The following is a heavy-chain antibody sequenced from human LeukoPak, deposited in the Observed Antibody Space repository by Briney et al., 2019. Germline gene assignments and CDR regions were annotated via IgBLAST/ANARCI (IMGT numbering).Heavy chain of an antibody. CDR2: IYSGDST. CDR3: ARGKTTLVGPSAYYYYGMDV. D-gene: IGHD4-23*01. J-gene: IGHJ6*02. Sequence: GGSLRLSCAASGFTISTNYMNWVRQAPGRGLEWVSVIYSGDSTYYADSVKGRFTISRDNSKNTLYLQMNSLRAEDTAVYYCARGKTTLVGPSAYYYYGMDVWGQGTTVTVS. CDR1: GFTISTNY. V-gene: IGHV3-66*01.